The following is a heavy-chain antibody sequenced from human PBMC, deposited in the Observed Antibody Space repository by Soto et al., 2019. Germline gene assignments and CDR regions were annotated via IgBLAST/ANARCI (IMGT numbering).Heavy chain of an antibody. V-gene: IGHV4-31*03. CDR3: ARDSPLTYYYGSVPTLGV. CDR2: IYYSGST. Sequence: PSETLSLTCTVSGGSISSGGYYWSWIRQHPGKGLEWIGYIYYSGSTYHNPSLKSRVTKSVDTSKNQFSLKLSSVTAADTAVYYCARDSPLTYYYGSVPTLGVWGQGTTVTVSS. J-gene: IGHJ6*02. CDR1: GGSISSGGYY. D-gene: IGHD3-10*01.